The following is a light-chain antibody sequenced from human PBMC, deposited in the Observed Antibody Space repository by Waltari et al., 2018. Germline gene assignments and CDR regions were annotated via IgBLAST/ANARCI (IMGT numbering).Light chain of an antibody. CDR1: SSDVGSYNL. J-gene: IGLJ2*01. CDR2: EVS. V-gene: IGLV2-23*02. Sequence: QSALTQPASVSGSPGQSITIACPGPSSDVGSYNLVSWYQQHPGKAPKLMIYEVSKRPSGVSNRFSGSKSGNTASLTISGLQAEDEADYYCCSYAGSLYVVFGGGTKLTVL. CDR3: CSYAGSLYVV.